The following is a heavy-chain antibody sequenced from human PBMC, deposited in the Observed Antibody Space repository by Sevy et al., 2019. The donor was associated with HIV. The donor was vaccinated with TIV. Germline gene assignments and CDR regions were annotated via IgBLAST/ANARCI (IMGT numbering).Heavy chain of an antibody. V-gene: IGHV1-46*01. CDR3: VRDRRGYDSTAYFYDY. Sequence: ASVKVSCMASGYTFTNYYMHWVRQAPGQGLEWMGIINLSGGSTTYAQKFQHRVTMTRDTSTSTVYMELSSLRSEDTAVYYCVRDRRGYDSTAYFYDYWGQGTLVTVSS. D-gene: IGHD3-22*01. CDR1: GYTFTNYY. J-gene: IGHJ4*01. CDR2: INLSGGST.